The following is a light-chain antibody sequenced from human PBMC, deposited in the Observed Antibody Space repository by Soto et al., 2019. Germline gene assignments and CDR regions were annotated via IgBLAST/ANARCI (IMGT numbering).Light chain of an antibody. CDR3: CSYAGRTTPYV. Sequence: QSVLTQPASVSGSPGQSITISCTGTSSDVGSYNLVSWYQHHPGKAPKLMIYEVSERPSGVSNRFSGSKSGNTASLTISALQAEDEADYYCCSYAGRTTPYVFGTGTKLTVL. CDR1: SSDVGSYNL. V-gene: IGLV2-23*02. J-gene: IGLJ1*01. CDR2: EVS.